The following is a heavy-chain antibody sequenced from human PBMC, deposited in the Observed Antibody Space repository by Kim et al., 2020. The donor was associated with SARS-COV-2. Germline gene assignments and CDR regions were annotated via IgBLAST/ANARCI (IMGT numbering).Heavy chain of an antibody. V-gene: IGHV3-23*01. J-gene: IGHJ3*02. D-gene: IGHD3-16*01. CDR3: AKDLRILRNDAFDI. Sequence: DPVKVRYTISGDNSQNTLYLQMNSLRAEDTAVYYCAKDLRILRNDAFDIWGQGTMVTVSS.